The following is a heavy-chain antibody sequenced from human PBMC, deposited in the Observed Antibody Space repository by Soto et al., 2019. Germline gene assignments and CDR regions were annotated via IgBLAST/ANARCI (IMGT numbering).Heavy chain of an antibody. CDR2: IKRKTDGGTT. D-gene: IGHD4-17*01. J-gene: IGHJ5*02. Sequence: PGGSLRLSCAASGFTFNNAWMSWVRQAPGKGLEWVGRIKRKTDGGTTDYTAPVKGRFTISRDDSKNTLYLQMNSLKTEDTAVYYCSREFDYDDNNWFGPWGQGTLVTVSS. CDR1: GFTFNNAW. V-gene: IGHV3-15*01. CDR3: SREFDYDDNNWFGP.